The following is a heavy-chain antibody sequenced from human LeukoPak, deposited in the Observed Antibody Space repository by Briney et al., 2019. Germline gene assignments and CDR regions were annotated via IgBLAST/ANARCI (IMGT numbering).Heavy chain of an antibody. J-gene: IGHJ4*02. Sequence: GGSLRLSCAASGFTFSSYGMHWVRQAPGKGLEWVAVIWYDGSNKYYADSVKGRFTISRDNSKNTLYLQMNSLRAEDTAVYYCGRDSGPYTIFGVVIGYWGQGTLGTVS. D-gene: IGHD3-3*01. V-gene: IGHV3-33*01. CDR2: IWYDGSNK. CDR3: GRDSGPYTIFGVVIGY. CDR1: GFTFSSYG.